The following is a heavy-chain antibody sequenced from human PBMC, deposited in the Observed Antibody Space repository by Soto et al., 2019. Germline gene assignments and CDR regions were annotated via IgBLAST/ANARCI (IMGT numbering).Heavy chain of an antibody. D-gene: IGHD2-2*02. V-gene: IGHV5-51*01. CDR3: ARLSGCSSTSCYTNMDV. CDR2: IYPGDLDT. CDR1: GYIFTRYW. J-gene: IGHJ6*02. Sequence: GESLKISCKGSGYIFTRYWVGWVRQLPGKGREWVGIIYPGDLDTRYIPSFRGQFTISADTSISTAYLQWSSLKASDTAMYYCARLSGCSSTSCYTNMDVWGQGTTVTVSS.